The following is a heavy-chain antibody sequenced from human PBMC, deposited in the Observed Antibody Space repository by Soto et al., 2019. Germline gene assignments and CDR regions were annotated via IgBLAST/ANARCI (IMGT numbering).Heavy chain of an antibody. V-gene: IGHV3-7*05. CDR2: IKQDGVEK. J-gene: IGHJ6*02. D-gene: IGHD5-12*01. CDR3: ARVRRDGNTGYTMDV. CDR1: GFTFSSYW. Sequence: GRSLRLSCAASGFTFSSYWMSWVRQAPGKGLEWVANIKQDGVEKHYVDSVEGRFSICRDNAKNSLYLQMNSLRAEDTAVYYCARVRRDGNTGYTMDVWGQGTTVTVS.